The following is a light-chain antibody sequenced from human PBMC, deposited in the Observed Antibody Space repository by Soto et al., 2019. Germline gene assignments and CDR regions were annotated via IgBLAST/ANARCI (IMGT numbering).Light chain of an antibody. J-gene: IGKJ1*01. Sequence: EIVLTQSPGTLSLSPWEGDTLSCWASQSVSSNLAWYQQKPGQAPRLLIYGASTRATGIPARCSGSGSGTEFTLTISSLQSEDFAVYYCQQYNNWPPRTFGQGTKV. CDR2: GAS. V-gene: IGKV3-15*01. CDR1: QSVSSN. CDR3: QQYNNWPPRT.